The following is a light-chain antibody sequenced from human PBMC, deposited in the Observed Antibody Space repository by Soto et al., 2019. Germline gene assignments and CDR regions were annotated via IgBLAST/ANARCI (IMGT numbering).Light chain of an antibody. J-gene: IGLJ2*01. CDR1: RGHSNYV. CDR3: QTWGTGIVV. V-gene: IGLV4-69*01. CDR2: VTSDGGH. Sequence: QLVLTQSPSASASLGASVKLTCTLSRGHSNYVIAWHQQQPEKGPRYLMKVTSDGGHNKGDGIPDRFSGSSSGAERYLTISSLQSEDEADYYCQTWGTGIVVFGGGTQLTVL.